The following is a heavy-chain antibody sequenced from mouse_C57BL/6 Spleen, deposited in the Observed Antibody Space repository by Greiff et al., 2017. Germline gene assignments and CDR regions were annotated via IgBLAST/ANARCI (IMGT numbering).Heavy chain of an antibody. Sequence: QVQLQQSGAELVRPGASVTLSCKASGYTFTDYEMHWVKQTPVHGLEWIGAIDPETGGTAYNQKFKGKAILTADKSSSTAYMELRSLTSEDSAVYYCTRGGSYYYGPYAMDYWGQGTSVTVSS. CDR3: TRGGSYYYGPYAMDY. V-gene: IGHV1-15*01. J-gene: IGHJ4*01. D-gene: IGHD1-1*01. CDR2: IDPETGGT. CDR1: GYTFTDYE.